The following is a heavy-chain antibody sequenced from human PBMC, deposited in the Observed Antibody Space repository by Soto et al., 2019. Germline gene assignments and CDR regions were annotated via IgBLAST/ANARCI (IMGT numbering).Heavy chain of an antibody. Sequence: GGSLRLSCAASGFIFSDFAMHWVRQAPGKGLEWVAEIWYDGSNKYYADSVKGRFTISRDNSKNTLYLQMNSLRAEDTAVYYCARDSRYSSSWYLPYGMDVWGQGTTVTVSS. J-gene: IGHJ6*02. V-gene: IGHV3-33*01. D-gene: IGHD6-13*01. CDR3: ARDSRYSSSWYLPYGMDV. CDR2: IWYDGSNK. CDR1: GFIFSDFA.